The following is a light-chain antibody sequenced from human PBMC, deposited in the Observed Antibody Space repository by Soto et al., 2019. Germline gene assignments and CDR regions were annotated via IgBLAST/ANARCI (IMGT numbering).Light chain of an antibody. J-gene: IGKJ4*01. CDR1: ESVNSSY. CDR2: GTS. V-gene: IGKV3-20*01. CDR3: QHYGGSPPVT. Sequence: EIVLTQSPGTLSLSPGERATLSCRATESVNSSYLAWYQQKPGQAPRLLIYGTSSTAPGIPDRFSGSGSGTDFTLTISRLEPEDFAVYYCQHYGGSPPVTFGGGTKVEI.